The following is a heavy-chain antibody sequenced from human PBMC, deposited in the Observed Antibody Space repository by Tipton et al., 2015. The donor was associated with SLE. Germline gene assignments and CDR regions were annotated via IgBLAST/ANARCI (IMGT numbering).Heavy chain of an antibody. CDR1: GGSIRSDY. CDR2: INYSGST. D-gene: IGHD3-3*01. Sequence: TLSLTCTVSGGSIRSDYWNWIRQPPGKGLEWIGYINYSGSTNYYPSLKSRVTISVDTSKNQSSLKLSSVTAADTAVYYCARRASGYSYYYYGMDVWGQGTTVTVSS. CDR3: ARRASGYSYYYYGMDV. V-gene: IGHV4-59*08. J-gene: IGHJ6*02.